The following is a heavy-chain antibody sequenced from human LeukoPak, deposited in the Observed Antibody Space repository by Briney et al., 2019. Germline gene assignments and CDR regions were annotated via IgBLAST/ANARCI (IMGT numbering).Heavy chain of an antibody. Sequence: ASVKVSCKASGGAFSSYAISWVRQAPGQGLEWMGGIIPIFGTANYAQKFQGRVTITADESTSTAYMELSSLRSEDTAVYYCARGKPRSGGYFDYWGQGTLVTVSS. V-gene: IGHV1-69*13. D-gene: IGHD1-14*01. CDR1: GGAFSSYA. J-gene: IGHJ4*02. CDR2: IIPIFGTA. CDR3: ARGKPRSGGYFDY.